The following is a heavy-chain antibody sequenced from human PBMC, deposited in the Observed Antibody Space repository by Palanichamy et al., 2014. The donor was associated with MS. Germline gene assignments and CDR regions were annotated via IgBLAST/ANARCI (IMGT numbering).Heavy chain of an antibody. CDR2: ISGSGGST. D-gene: IGHD1-14*01. V-gene: IGHV3-23*01. J-gene: IGHJ6*02. CDR1: GFTFSSYA. CDR3: ANPVSYYYYGMDV. Sequence: EVQLLESGGGLVQPGGSLRLSCAASGFTFSSYAMSWVRQAPGKGLEWVSAISGSGGSTYYADSVKGRFTISRDNSKNTLYLQMNGLRAEDTAVYYCANPVSYYYYGMDVWGQGTTVTVSS.